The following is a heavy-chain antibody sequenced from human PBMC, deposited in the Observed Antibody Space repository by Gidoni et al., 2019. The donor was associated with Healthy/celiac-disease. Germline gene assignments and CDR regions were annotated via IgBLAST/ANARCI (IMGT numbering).Heavy chain of an antibody. J-gene: IGHJ6*02. V-gene: IGHV3-13*01. D-gene: IGHD1-26*01. CDR2: IGTAGDT. Sequence: EWVSAIGTAGDTYYPGSVKGRFTISRENAKNSLYLQMNSLRAEDTAVYYCARVSGSYFGHYYYGMDVWGQGTTVTVSS. CDR3: ARVSGSYFGHYYYGMDV.